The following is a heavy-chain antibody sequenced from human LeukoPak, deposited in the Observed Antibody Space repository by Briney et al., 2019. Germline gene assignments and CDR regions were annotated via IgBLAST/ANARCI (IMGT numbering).Heavy chain of an antibody. D-gene: IGHD6-13*01. Sequence: GGSLTLSCAASGFTFSSYSMNWVRQTPGEGLEWVSYISSSSVIYYADSVKGRFTISRDNAKNSLYLQMSSLRAEDTAVYYCARDLDSSSWTRFDYWGQGTLVTVSS. CDR2: ISSSSVI. CDR3: ARDLDSSSWTRFDY. CDR1: GFTFSSYS. J-gene: IGHJ4*02. V-gene: IGHV3-48*01.